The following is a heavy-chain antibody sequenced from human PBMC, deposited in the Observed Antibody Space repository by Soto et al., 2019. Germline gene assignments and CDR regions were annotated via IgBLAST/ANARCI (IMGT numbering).Heavy chain of an antibody. CDR3: ARGTRATQYYYYFYGMDV. CDR1: GGSISTYY. CDR2: ISYSGST. Sequence: PSETLSPTCTVSGGSISTYYWTWIRQPPGKGLEWIGYISYSGSTNYNPSLKSRLTISLNTSKKHFSLKLSSVTAADTAVYYCARGTRATQYYYYFYGMDVWGQGTTVTVSS. J-gene: IGHJ6*02. V-gene: IGHV4-59*01.